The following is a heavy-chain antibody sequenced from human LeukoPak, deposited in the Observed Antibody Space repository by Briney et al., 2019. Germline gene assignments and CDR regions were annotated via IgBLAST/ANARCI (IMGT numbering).Heavy chain of an antibody. V-gene: IGHV3-30*04. CDR2: ISYDGRIK. CDR1: GFSFNTYA. J-gene: IGHJ4*02. CDR3: ACSAVAADY. D-gene: IGHD6-19*01. Sequence: GKSLRLSCAASGFSFNTYAIHWVRQAPGKGLECVAFISYDGRIKYYADSVKGRFTISRDNSKNTLSLQMNSLRAEDTAVYYCACSAVAADYWGQGTLVTVSS.